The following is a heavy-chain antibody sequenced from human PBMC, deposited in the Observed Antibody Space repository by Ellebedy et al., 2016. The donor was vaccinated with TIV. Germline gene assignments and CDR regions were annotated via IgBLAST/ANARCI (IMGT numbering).Heavy chain of an antibody. CDR1: GFTFSSYA. Sequence: PGGSLRLSCVGSGFTFSSYAMSWVRQAPGKGLEWVSSISGSSTYIYYADSVKGRFAISRDNAKNSLYLQMNSLRAEDTAVYYCARKVPAPTTVPPNWYFDLWGRGTLVIVSS. CDR2: ISGSSTYI. CDR3: ARKVPAPTTVPPNWYFDL. V-gene: IGHV3-21*01. D-gene: IGHD4-17*01. J-gene: IGHJ2*01.